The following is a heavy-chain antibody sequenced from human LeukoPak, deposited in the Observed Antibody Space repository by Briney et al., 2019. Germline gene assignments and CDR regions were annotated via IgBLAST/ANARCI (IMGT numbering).Heavy chain of an antibody. CDR1: GVSISSSNSY. J-gene: IGHJ3*02. CDR3: ARYVPTRAAAGIRDAFDI. Sequence: NPSETLSLTCTVSGVSISSSNSYWGWIRQPPEKGLEWIGEINHSGSTNYNPSLKSRVTISVDTSKNQFSLKLSSVTAADTAVYYCARYVPTRAAAGIRDAFDIWGQGTMVTVSS. D-gene: IGHD6-13*01. CDR2: INHSGST. V-gene: IGHV4-39*07.